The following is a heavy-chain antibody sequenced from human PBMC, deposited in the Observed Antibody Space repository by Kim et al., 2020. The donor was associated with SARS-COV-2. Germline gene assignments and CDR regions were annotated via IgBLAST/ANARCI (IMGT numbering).Heavy chain of an antibody. Sequence: KYYADSVKGRFTISRDNHKNTLYLQMNSLSAEDAAVYYCAKDRGTIFFGYWGQGTLVTVSS. V-gene: IGHV3-30*02. D-gene: IGHD3-3*01. CDR2: K. J-gene: IGHJ4*02. CDR3: AKDRGTIFFGY.